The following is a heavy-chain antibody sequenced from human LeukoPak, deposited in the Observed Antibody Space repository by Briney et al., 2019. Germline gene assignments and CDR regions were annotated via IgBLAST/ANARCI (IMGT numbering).Heavy chain of an antibody. CDR1: GFPFSSNA. Sequence: PGGSLRLSCAASGFPFSSNAMSWVRQAPGKGLEWVSSITDSGGGAQYADSAKGRFTISRDNSKNTLYLQMNSLRAEDTAVYYCAKGSATPYWGQGTLVTVST. CDR2: ITDSGGGA. V-gene: IGHV3-23*01. CDR3: AKGSATPY. J-gene: IGHJ4*02. D-gene: IGHD1-26*01.